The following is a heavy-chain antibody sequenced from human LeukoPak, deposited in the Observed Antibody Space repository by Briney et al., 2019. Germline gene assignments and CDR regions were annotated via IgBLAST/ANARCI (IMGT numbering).Heavy chain of an antibody. D-gene: IGHD2-15*01. J-gene: IGHJ4*02. Sequence: ASVRVSCKASGYTFSGYYIHWVRQAPGQGLEWMGWINPSGGVTKYAQKSQGRVTMTRDTSISTAYMELSRLTSDDTAVYFCARRYCSGVSCYPDYWGRGTLVTVSS. CDR1: GYTFSGYY. V-gene: IGHV1-2*02. CDR3: ARRYCSGVSCYPDY. CDR2: INPSGGVT.